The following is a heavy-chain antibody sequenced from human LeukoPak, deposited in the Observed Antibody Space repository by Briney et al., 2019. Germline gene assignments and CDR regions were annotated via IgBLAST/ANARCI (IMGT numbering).Heavy chain of an antibody. CDR3: ARVLYSSSSGWFDP. V-gene: IGHV1-69*04. J-gene: IGHJ5*02. D-gene: IGHD6-6*01. CDR1: GYSFTSYG. CDR2: IIPILGIA. Sequence: GASVQVSCKASGYSFTSYGISWVRQAPGQGLEWMGRIIPILGIANYAQKFQGRVTITADKSTSTAYMELSSLRSEDTAVYYCARVLYSSSSGWFDPWGQGTLVTVSS.